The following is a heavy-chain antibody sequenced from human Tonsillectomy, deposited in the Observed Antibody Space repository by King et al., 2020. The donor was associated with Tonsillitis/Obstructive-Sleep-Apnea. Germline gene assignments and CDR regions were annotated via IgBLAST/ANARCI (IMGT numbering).Heavy chain of an antibody. CDR3: ARRRYSYWDY. CDR2: IYYRGST. D-gene: IGHD1-1*01. Sequence: QLQESGPGLVKPSETLSLTCTVSGGSISSSSYYWGWIRQPPEKGLEWIGSIYYRGSTYYNPYLKSRDTISVDTSKNQFSLKLSSVTAADTAVYYCARRRYSYWDYWGQGTLVTVSS. V-gene: IGHV4-39*01. CDR1: GGSISSSSYY. J-gene: IGHJ4*02.